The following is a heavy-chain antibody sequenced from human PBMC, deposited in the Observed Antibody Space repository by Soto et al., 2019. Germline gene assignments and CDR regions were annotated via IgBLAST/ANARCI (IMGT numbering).Heavy chain of an antibody. CDR2: IIPIFGPA. CDR3: ARERRYCISTSCSWNYYYGMDV. Sequence: QVQLVQSGAEVKKPGSSVKVSCKASGGTFSSYAISWVRQAPGQGLEWMGGIIPIFGPANYTQKFQGRVTITADESTSTAYMELSSLRSEDTAVYYCARERRYCISTSCSWNYYYGMDVWGQGTTVTVSS. V-gene: IGHV1-69*12. J-gene: IGHJ6*02. D-gene: IGHD2-2*01. CDR1: GGTFSSYA.